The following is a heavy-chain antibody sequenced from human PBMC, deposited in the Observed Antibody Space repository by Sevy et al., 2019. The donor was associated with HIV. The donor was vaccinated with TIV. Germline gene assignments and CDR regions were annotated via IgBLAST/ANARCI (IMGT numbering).Heavy chain of an antibody. D-gene: IGHD2-21*01. CDR1: GFTFSSYG. J-gene: IGHJ4*02. V-gene: IGHV3-30*02. Sequence: GGSLRLSCAASGFTFSSYGMHWVRQAPGKGLEWVAFIRYDGSNKYYADSVKGRFTISRDNSKNTLYLQMNSLRAEDTAVYYCAKDNSLALFRKDFDYWGQGTLVTVSS. CDR3: AKDNSLALFRKDFDY. CDR2: IRYDGSNK.